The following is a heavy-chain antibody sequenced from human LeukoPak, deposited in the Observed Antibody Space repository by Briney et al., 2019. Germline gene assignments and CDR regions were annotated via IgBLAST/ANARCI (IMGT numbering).Heavy chain of an antibody. CDR2: ITSSSSHI. CDR1: GFTFSHYS. J-gene: IGHJ6*03. Sequence: GGSLRLSCAACGFTFSHYSIDWVRQAPGKGLERVASITSSSSHIYYADSVKGRFTISRDNAKNEVYLQMNSLRGEDTAIYYCARVMMGATAPTFHYYCMDVWGVGTAVTVSS. V-gene: IGHV3-21*01. D-gene: IGHD4-11*01. CDR3: ARVMMGATAPTFHYYCMDV.